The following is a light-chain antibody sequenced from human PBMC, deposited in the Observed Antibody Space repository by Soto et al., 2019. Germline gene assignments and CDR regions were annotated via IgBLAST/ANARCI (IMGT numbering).Light chain of an antibody. CDR3: ATWDDSLNGFDV. CDR1: TSNIGSNY. CDR2: RNN. V-gene: IGLV1-47*01. Sequence: QSVLTQPPSASGTPGQGVTISCSGSTSNIGSNYVYWYQQLPGTAPKLLIYRNNQRPSGVPDRFSGSKSGTSASLAISGLRSDDEADYFCATWDDSLNGFDVFGTGTQLTVL. J-gene: IGLJ1*01.